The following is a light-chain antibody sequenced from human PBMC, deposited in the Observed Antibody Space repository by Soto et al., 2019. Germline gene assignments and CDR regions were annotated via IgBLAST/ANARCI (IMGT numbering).Light chain of an antibody. V-gene: IGKV3-20*01. Sequence: EIVLPQSPGTLSLSPGERATLSCRASQSVSSSYLAWYQQKPGQAPRLLIYGASSRATGIPARFSGSGSGTDFTLTISRLEPEDFAVYYCQEYGRSPPTFGGGTTVEIK. CDR2: GAS. CDR1: QSVSSSY. J-gene: IGKJ4*01. CDR3: QEYGRSPPT.